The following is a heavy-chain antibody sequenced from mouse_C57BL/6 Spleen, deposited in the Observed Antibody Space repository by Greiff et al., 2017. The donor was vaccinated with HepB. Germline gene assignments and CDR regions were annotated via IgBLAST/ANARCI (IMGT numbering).Heavy chain of an antibody. V-gene: IGHV1-18*01. CDR3: ARRGLGRDYYAMDY. D-gene: IGHD4-1*01. J-gene: IGHJ4*01. Sequence: EVQLQQSGPELVKPGASVKIPCKASGYTFTDYNMDWVKQSHGKSLEWIGDINPNNGGTIYNQKFKGKATLTVDKSSSTAYMELRSLTSEDTAVYYCARRGLGRDYYAMDYWGQGTSVTVSS. CDR2: INPNNGGT. CDR1: GYTFTDYN.